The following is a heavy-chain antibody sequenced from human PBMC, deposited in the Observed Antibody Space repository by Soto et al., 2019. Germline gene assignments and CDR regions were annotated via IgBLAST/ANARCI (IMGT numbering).Heavy chain of an antibody. V-gene: IGHV3-30-3*01. CDR1: GFTFSSYA. D-gene: IGHD5-12*01. Sequence: QVQLVESGGGVVQPGRSLRLSCAASGFTFSSYAMHWVRQAPGKGLEWVAVISYDGSNKYYADSVKGRFTISRDNSKNTLYLQRNSLRAEDTAVYYCAREGYGGFAYYYYGMDVWGQGTTVTVSS. CDR2: ISYDGSNK. CDR3: AREGYGGFAYYYYGMDV. J-gene: IGHJ6*02.